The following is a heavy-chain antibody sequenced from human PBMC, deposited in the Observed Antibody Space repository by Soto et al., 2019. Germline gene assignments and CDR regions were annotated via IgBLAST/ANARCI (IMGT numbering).Heavy chain of an antibody. CDR3: ASVHGSGSLYYYMDV. J-gene: IGHJ6*03. CDR2: IYYSGST. D-gene: IGHD3-10*01. Sequence: SETLSLTCTVSGGSISSYYWSWLRQPPGKGLEWIGYIYYSGSTNYNPSLKSRVTISVDTSKNQFSLKLSSVTAADTAVYYCASVHGSGSLYYYMDVWGKGTTVTRLL. V-gene: IGHV4-59*01. CDR1: GGSISSYY.